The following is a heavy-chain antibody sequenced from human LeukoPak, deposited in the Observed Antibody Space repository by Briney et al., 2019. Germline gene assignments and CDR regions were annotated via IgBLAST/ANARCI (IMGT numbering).Heavy chain of an antibody. CDR3: AKVRRSTTMVRGVIAHFDY. CDR2: ISGCGGST. Sequence: GGSLRLSCAASGFTFSSYAMSWVRQAPGKGLAWVSVISGCGGSTYYADSVKGRFTISRDNSKNTLYLQMNSLRAEDSAVNYCAKVRRSTTMVRGVIAHFDYWGQGTLVTVSS. CDR1: GFTFSSYA. J-gene: IGHJ4*02. V-gene: IGHV3-23*01. D-gene: IGHD3-10*01.